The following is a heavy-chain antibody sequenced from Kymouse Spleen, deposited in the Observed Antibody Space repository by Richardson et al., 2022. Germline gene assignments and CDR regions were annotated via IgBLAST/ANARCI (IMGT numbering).Heavy chain of an antibody. CDR3: TEYYYGSGPYYFDY. CDR2: IKSKTDGGTT. V-gene: IGHV3-15*01. J-gene: IGHJ4*02. CDR1: GFTFSNAW. D-gene: IGHD3-10*01. Sequence: EVQLVESGGGLVKPGGSLRLSCAASGFTFSNAWMSWVRQAPGKGLEWVGRIKSKTDGGTTDYAAPVKGRFTISRDDSKNTLYLQMNSLKTEDTAVYYCTEYYYGSGPYYFDYWGQGTLVTVSS.